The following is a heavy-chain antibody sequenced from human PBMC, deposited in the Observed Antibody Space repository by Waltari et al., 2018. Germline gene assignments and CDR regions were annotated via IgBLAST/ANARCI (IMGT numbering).Heavy chain of an antibody. CDR2: INHSGST. Sequence: QVQLQQWGAGLLKPSETLSLTCAVYGGSFSGYYWSWIRQPPGKGLEWIGEINHSGSTNYNPSLKSRVTISVDTSKNQFSLKLSSVTAADTAVYYCARDLGYCSSTSCQDFDYWGQGTLVTVSS. V-gene: IGHV4-34*01. J-gene: IGHJ4*02. CDR1: GGSFSGYY. CDR3: ARDLGYCSSTSCQDFDY. D-gene: IGHD2-2*01.